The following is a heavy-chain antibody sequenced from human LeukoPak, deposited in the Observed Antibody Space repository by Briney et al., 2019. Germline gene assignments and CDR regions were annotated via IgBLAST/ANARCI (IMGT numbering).Heavy chain of an antibody. CDR1: GYTFNGYS. J-gene: IGHJ3*01. CDR2: INPNSGNT. V-gene: IGHV1-2*02. Sequence: ASVKVSCKASGYTFNGYSMHWVRQAPGQGLEWMGWINPNSGNTGYAQTFHDRVTMTRDTSISTAYMELSRLRSDDTAVYYCARRLVDSDDGYDVWGQGTMVAVS. CDR3: ARRLVDSDDGYDV. D-gene: IGHD1-26*01.